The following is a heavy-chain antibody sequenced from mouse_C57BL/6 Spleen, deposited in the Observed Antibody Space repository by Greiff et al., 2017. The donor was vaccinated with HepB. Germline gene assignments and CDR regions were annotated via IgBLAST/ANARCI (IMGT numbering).Heavy chain of an antibody. J-gene: IGHJ1*03. D-gene: IGHD1-1*01. CDR3: ARGHYCGSSYGYFDV. CDR2: IDPTSGGT. Sequence: QVQLQQSGAELVKPGASVKLSCKASGYTFTSYWMHWVKQRPGRGLEWIGRIDPTSGGTKYNEKFKSKATLTVDKPSSTAYMQLSSLTSEDSAVYYCARGHYCGSSYGYFDVWGTGTTVTVSS. CDR1: GYTFTSYW. V-gene: IGHV1-72*01.